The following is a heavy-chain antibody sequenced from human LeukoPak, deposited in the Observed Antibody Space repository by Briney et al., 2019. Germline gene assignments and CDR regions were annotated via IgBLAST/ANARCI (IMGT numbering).Heavy chain of an antibody. V-gene: IGHV4-34*01. CDR2: INHSGST. D-gene: IGHD3-22*01. Sequence: SETLSLTCAVYGGSFSGYYCSWIRQPPGKGLEWIGEINHSGSTNYNPSLKSRVTISVDTSKNQFSLKLSSVTAADTAVYYCARSEGTYDSSGYSFDYWGQGTLVTVSS. CDR3: ARSEGTYDSSGYSFDY. CDR1: GGSFSGYY. J-gene: IGHJ4*02.